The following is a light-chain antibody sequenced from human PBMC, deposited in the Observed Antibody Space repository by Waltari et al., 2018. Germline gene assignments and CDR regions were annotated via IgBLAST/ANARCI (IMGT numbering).Light chain of an antibody. CDR1: QSVGSNY. CDR2: GAS. J-gene: IGKJ3*01. Sequence: EIVLTQSPGTLSLSPGERATLSCRASQSVGSNYLAWYHQKPGQAPRLLIYGASSRATGIPERFSGSGSGTDFTLNILSLEPEDFATYYCQQSYSTPPFTFGPGTKVDIK. V-gene: IGKV3-20*01. CDR3: QQSYSTPPFT.